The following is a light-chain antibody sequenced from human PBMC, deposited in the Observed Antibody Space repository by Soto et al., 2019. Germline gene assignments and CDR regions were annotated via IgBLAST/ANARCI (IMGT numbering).Light chain of an antibody. CDR1: SSNIGSNY. CDR2: NNN. V-gene: IGLV1-47*02. CDR3: SSWDGSLSGYV. J-gene: IGLJ1*01. Sequence: SVLTQPPSASGTPGQGVTISCSGSSSNIGSNYVYWYQQLPGTAPKLLIYNNNQRPSGVPDRFSASKSGTSASLAIRGLRSDDEADYYCSSWDGSLSGYVFGAGTKLTVL.